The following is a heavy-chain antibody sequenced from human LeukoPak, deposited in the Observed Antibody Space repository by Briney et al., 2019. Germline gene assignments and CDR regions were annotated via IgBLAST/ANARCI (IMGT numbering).Heavy chain of an antibody. CDR3: ARASGLIRGDYDILTGDYYYYMDV. Sequence: SVKVSCKASGGTFSSYAISWVRQAPGQGLEWMGGIIPIFGTANYAQKFQGRVTITTDESTSTAYMELSSLRSEDTAVYYCARASGLIRGDYDILTGDYYYYMDVWGKGTTVTVSS. D-gene: IGHD3-9*01. J-gene: IGHJ6*03. CDR1: GGTFSSYA. CDR2: IIPIFGTA. V-gene: IGHV1-69*05.